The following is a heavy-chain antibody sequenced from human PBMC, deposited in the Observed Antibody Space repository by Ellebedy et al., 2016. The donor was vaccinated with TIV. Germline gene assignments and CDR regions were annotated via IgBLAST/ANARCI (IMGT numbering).Heavy chain of an antibody. J-gene: IGHJ4*02. CDR2: VSGSGGRS. D-gene: IGHD2-8*01. CDR3: AREIMAFDY. CDR1: GLTFRMYA. Sequence: PGGSLRLSCAASGLTFRMYALSWVRQAPGKGLEWVSGVSGSGGRSYYADSVKGRFTISRDNAKNSLYLQMNSLRVEDTAVYYCAREIMAFDYWGQGTLVTVSS. V-gene: IGHV3-23*01.